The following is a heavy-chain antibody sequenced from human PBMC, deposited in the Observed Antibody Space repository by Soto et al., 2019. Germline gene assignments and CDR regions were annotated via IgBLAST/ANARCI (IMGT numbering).Heavy chain of an antibody. Sequence: EVQLVESGGGLVKPGGSLRLSCAASGFTFGTYTMNWVRQAPGKGLEWVSSIGTTSSYIYYADSVRGRFTISRDNARDSLYLQMCSLRAEDKAVYYCARVMCGDCSTYYYYSRDVWGQGTTVTVSS. CDR3: ARVMCGDCSTYYYYSRDV. V-gene: IGHV3-21*01. CDR1: GFTFGTYT. J-gene: IGHJ6*02. D-gene: IGHD2-21*02. CDR2: IGTTSSYI.